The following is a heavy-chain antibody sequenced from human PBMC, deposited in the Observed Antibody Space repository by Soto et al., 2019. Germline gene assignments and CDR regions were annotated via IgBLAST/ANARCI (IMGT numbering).Heavy chain of an antibody. CDR1: GFSLSTSGMC. CDR3: ARIITDYGPHTGYMDV. J-gene: IGHJ6*03. D-gene: IGHD4-17*01. Sequence: GSGPTLVNPTQTLTLTCTFSGFSLSTSGMCVSWIRQPPGKALEWLARIDWDDDKYYSTSLKTRLTISKDTSKNQVVLTMTNMDPVDTATYYCARIITDYGPHTGYMDVWGKGTTVTVSS. V-gene: IGHV2-70*11. CDR2: IDWDDDK.